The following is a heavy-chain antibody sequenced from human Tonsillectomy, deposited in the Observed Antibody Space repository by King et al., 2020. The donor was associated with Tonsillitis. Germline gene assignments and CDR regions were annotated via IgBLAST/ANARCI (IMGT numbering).Heavy chain of an antibody. CDR3: ARDRRGYYFDY. CDR2: IYSGGST. D-gene: IGHD5-12*01. Sequence: EQLVQSGGGLIQPGGSLRLSCAASGFTVSSNYMSWVRQAPGKGLEWVSVIYSGGSTYYADSVKGRFTISRDNSKNMLYLQMNSLRAEDTAVYYCARDRRGYYFDYWGQGTLVTVSS. CDR1: GFTVSSNY. J-gene: IGHJ4*02. V-gene: IGHV3-53*01.